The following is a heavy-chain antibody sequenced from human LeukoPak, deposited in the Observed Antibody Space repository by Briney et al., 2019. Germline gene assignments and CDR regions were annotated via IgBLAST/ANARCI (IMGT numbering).Heavy chain of an antibody. V-gene: IGHV4-59*08. CDR3: ARFGDTIFGVESSDWYFDL. CDR2: IYYSGST. D-gene: IGHD3-3*01. CDR1: GGSISSYY. Sequence: SETLSLTCTVSGGSISSYYWSWIRQPPGKGLEWIGYIYYSGSTNYNPSLKSRVTISVDTSKNQFSLKLSSVTAADTAVYYCARFGDTIFGVESSDWYFDLWGRGTLVTVSS. J-gene: IGHJ2*01.